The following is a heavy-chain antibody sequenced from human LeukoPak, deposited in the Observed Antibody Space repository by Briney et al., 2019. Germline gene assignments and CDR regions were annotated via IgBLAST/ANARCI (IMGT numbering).Heavy chain of an antibody. Sequence: GGSLRLSCAASGFTFSDSYMHWVRQASGKGLEWVGLIRTKTRNYAATYAESVKGRFTISRDDSKNTAYLQMNSLKMEDTAVHYCTRQNCTGGSCSYVDCWGQGTLVTVSS. V-gene: IGHV3-73*01. CDR3: TRQNCTGGSCSYVDC. J-gene: IGHJ4*02. D-gene: IGHD2-8*02. CDR1: GFTFSDSY. CDR2: IRTKTRNYAA.